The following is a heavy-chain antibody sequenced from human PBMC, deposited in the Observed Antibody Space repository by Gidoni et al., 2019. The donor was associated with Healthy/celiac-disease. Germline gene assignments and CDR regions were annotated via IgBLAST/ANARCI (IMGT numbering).Heavy chain of an antibody. CDR2: IIPLLGIA. CDR3: ARGSPAFSAAFDY. J-gene: IGHJ4*02. Sequence: VQLVQFGDEVQKPGSSVKVSCKASGGTFSSYAISWVRQAAGQGREWRGRIIPLLGIANSAPTFQGSVTITAAKSTSTAYMELSSLRSEDTAVYYCARGSPAFSAAFDYWCQGPLVTVSS. D-gene: IGHD6-13*01. CDR1: GGTFSSYA. V-gene: IGHV1-69*04.